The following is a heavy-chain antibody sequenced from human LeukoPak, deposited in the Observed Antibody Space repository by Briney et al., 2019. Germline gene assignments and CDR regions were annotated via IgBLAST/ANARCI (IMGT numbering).Heavy chain of an antibody. CDR3: ARRGLMAGGSYYYYYYMDV. CDR1: GYTSTGYY. CDR2: INPNSGGT. D-gene: IGHD1-26*01. Sequence: WASVKVSCKASGYTSTGYYMHWVRQAPGQGLEWMGWINPNSGGTNYAQKFQGRATMTRDTSISTAYMELSRLRSDDTAVYYCARRGLMAGGSYYYYYYMDVWGKGTTVTVSS. V-gene: IGHV1-2*02. J-gene: IGHJ6*03.